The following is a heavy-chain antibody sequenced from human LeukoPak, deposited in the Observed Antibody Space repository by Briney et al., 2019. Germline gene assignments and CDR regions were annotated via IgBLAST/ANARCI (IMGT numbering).Heavy chain of an antibody. CDR1: GFTFTDYY. D-gene: IGHD3-10*01. V-gene: IGHV3-11*04. J-gene: IGHJ4*02. CDR2: IGLNGSPT. CDR3: AREDYYYSSGY. Sequence: GGSLRLSCAPSGFTFTDYYMSWIRQALGKGLEWVAYIGLNGSPTYYADSVKGRFTISRDNAKKSVHLQMNSLRVEDTAVYFCAREDYYYSSGYWGQGTLVTVSS.